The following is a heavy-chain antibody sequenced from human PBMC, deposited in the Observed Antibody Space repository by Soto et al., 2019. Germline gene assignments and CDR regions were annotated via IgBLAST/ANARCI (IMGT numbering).Heavy chain of an antibody. CDR3: ARAPDFGDQYYFDY. CDR2: IYYSGST. V-gene: IGHV4-31*03. D-gene: IGHD4-17*01. CDR1: GGSISSGGYY. Sequence: QVQLQESGPGLVKPSQTLSLTCTVSGGSISSGGYYWSWIRQHPGKGLEWIGYIYYSGSTYYNTSIKTRVTIAVDTSKNQFYLKLSSVTAADTAVYYCARAPDFGDQYYFDYWGQGTLVTVSS. J-gene: IGHJ4*02.